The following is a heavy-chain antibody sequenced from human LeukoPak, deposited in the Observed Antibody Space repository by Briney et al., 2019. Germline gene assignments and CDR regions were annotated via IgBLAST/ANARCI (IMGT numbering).Heavy chain of an antibody. V-gene: IGHV3-66*04. CDR3: ARQNSGTLVLDY. Sequence: GGSLRLSCAVSGFTMNTNYMSWVRQAPGKGLEWVSLIYSGGSTYYKDFVKGRVTISRDNYKNTLYLQMNSLRAEDTAVYYCARQNSGTLVLDYWGQGTLVSVSS. CDR2: IYSGGST. D-gene: IGHD1-26*01. J-gene: IGHJ4*02. CDR1: GFTMNTNY.